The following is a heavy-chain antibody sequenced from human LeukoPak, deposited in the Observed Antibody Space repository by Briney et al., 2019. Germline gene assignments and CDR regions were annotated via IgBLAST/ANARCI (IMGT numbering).Heavy chain of an antibody. CDR1: GFTFSSYA. J-gene: IGHJ4*02. CDR3: ARDATSVTNFDY. CDR2: ISGSGGST. Sequence: GGSLRLSCAASGFTFSSYAMSWVRQAPGKGLEWVSAISGSGGSTYYADSVKGRFTISRDNAKNSLYLQMNSLRAEDTAVYYCARDATSVTNFDYWGQGTLVTVSP. D-gene: IGHD4-17*01. V-gene: IGHV3-23*01.